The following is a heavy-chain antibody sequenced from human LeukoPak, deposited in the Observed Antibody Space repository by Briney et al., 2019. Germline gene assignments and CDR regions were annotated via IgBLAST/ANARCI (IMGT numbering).Heavy chain of an antibody. D-gene: IGHD3-10*01. J-gene: IGHJ4*02. CDR3: AKGRPLWFGELG. CDR2: ISGSNSYI. Sequence: GGSLRLSCAASGFTFSSMNWVRQAPGKGLEWVSSISGSNSYIYYADSVKGRFTISRDNSKNTLYLQMNSLRAEDTAVYYCAKGRPLWFGELGGDQGTLVTVSS. V-gene: IGHV3-21*04. CDR1: GFTFSS.